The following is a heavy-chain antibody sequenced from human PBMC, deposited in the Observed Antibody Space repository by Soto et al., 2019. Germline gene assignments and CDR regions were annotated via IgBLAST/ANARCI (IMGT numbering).Heavy chain of an antibody. Sequence: ETLSLTCTVSGGSVSSGSYYWSWIRQPSGKGLEWIGYIYYSGSTNYNPSLKSRVTISVDTSKNQFSLKLSSVTAADTAVYYCARVGDRAARDYYFDYWGQGTLVTVSS. CDR3: ARVGDRAARDYYFDY. CDR1: GGSVSSGSYY. V-gene: IGHV4-61*01. D-gene: IGHD6-6*01. J-gene: IGHJ4*02. CDR2: IYYSGST.